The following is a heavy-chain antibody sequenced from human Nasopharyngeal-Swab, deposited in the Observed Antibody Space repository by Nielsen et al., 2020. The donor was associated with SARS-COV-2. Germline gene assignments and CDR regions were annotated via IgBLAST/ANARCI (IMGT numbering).Heavy chain of an antibody. CDR3: ARELSNTPKYNWFAP. CDR2: VQSAGNT. V-gene: IGHV4-38-2*02. Sequence: SETLSLTCTVSGYSISSGYYWAWIRHSPGTGLEWIGSVQSAGNTYYNPSLESRVTISKDSSKNQFSLMLRSVTAADTAVYYCARELSNTPKYNWFAPWGQGALVTVSS. D-gene: IGHD3-16*02. J-gene: IGHJ5*02. CDR1: GYSISSGYY.